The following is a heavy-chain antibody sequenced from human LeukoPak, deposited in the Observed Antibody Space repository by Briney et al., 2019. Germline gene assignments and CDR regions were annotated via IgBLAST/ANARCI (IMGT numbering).Heavy chain of an antibody. CDR2: ISGSGGST. V-gene: IGHV3-23*01. CDR1: GFTFSSYA. D-gene: IGHD2-15*01. CDR3: AKLAVDIVVVVAATGTSGFDP. J-gene: IGHJ5*02. Sequence: PGGSLRLSCAASGFTFSSYAMSWVRQAPGKGLEWVSAISGSGGSTYYADSVKGRFTISRNNSKNTLYLQMNSLRAEDTAVYYCAKLAVDIVVVVAATGTSGFDPWGQGTLVTVSS.